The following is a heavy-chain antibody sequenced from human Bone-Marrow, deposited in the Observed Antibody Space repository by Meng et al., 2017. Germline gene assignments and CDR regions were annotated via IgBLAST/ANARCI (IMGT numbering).Heavy chain of an antibody. D-gene: IGHD1-26*01. V-gene: IGHV4-34*01. CDR2: INHSGST. J-gene: IGHJ4*02. CDR1: GGSFSGYY. Sequence: SETLSLTCAVYGGSFSGYYWSWIRQPPGKGLEWIEEINHSGSTNYNPSLKSRVTISVDTSKNQFSLKLSSVTAADTAVYYCARLPGEGATMAEFDYWGQGTLVTVSS. CDR3: ARLPGEGATMAEFDY.